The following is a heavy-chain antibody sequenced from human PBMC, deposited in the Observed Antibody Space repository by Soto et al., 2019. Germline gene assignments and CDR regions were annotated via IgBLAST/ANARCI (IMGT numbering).Heavy chain of an antibody. CDR1: GFTFTTYA. CDR3: ALSYHCDY. J-gene: IGHJ4*02. CDR2: ISRSGDST. V-gene: IGHV3-23*01. Sequence: EVQLLESGGGLVQPGGSLRLSCAASGFTFTTYAMSWVRQAPDKGLEWVSSISRSGDSTYYADSVKGRLTISRDNSNNTLYLQMNSLRGEDTAVYYFALSYHCDYWGQGTLVTVSS.